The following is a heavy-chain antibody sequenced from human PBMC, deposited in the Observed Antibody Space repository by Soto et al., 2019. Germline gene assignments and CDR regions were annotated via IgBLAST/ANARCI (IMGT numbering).Heavy chain of an antibody. V-gene: IGHV4-39*01. D-gene: IGHD5-12*01. CDR1: GGSISSSSYY. J-gene: IGHJ6*03. Sequence: SETLSLTCTVSGGSISSSSYYWGWIRQSPGKGLEWIGSFYYSGSTYYSPSLKSRVTISGDTSKKQISLRLSSVTAADTAVYYCARISVASRYMDVWGKGSTVTV. CDR3: ARISVASRYMDV. CDR2: FYYSGST.